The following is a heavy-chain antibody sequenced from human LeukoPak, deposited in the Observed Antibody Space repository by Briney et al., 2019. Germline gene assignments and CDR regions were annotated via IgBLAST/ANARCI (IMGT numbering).Heavy chain of an antibody. J-gene: IGHJ4*02. V-gene: IGHV3-30-3*01. D-gene: IGHD4-17*01. Sequence: GGSLRLSCAASGFTFSSYAMHWVRQAPGKGLEWVAVISYDGSNKYYADSVKGRFTISRDNSKNTLYLQMSSLRAEDTAVYYCAKGDYGDYFDYWGQGTLVTVSS. CDR3: AKGDYGDYFDY. CDR1: GFTFSSYA. CDR2: ISYDGSNK.